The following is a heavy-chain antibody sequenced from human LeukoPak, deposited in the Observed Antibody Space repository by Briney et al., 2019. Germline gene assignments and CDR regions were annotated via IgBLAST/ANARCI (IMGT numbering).Heavy chain of an antibody. Sequence: SETLSLTCTVSGGSISSYYWSWIRQPPGKGLEWIGYIYYSGSTNYNPSLKSRVTISVDTSKNQFSLKLSSVTAADTAVYYCARVDSSGWYSSTYYYYYMDVWGKGTTVTVSS. D-gene: IGHD6-19*01. V-gene: IGHV4-59*01. CDR2: IYYSGST. CDR1: GGSISSYY. CDR3: ARVDSSGWYSSTYYYYYMDV. J-gene: IGHJ6*03.